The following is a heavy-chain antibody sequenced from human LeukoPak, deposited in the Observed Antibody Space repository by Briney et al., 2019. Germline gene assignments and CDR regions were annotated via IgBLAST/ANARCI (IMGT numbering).Heavy chain of an antibody. CDR3: ARVRQWLGHWYFDL. D-gene: IGHD6-19*01. CDR2: IYYSGST. CDR1: GGSISSGGYY. Sequence: KPSETLSLTCTVSGGSISSGGYYWSWIRQHPGKGLEWIGYIYYSGSTYYNPSLKSRVTISVDTSKNQFSLKLSSVTAADTAVYYCARVRQWLGHWYFDLWGRGTLVTVSS. J-gene: IGHJ2*01. V-gene: IGHV4-31*03.